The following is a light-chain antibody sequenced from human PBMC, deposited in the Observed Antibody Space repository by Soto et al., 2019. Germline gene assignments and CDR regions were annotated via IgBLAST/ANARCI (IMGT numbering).Light chain of an antibody. CDR3: MQATQSYT. Sequence: DIVLTQTRLSSPVTLGQPASISCRSSQSLVHIDGNTYFNWLQQRPGQPPRLLIYKISNRFPGVPDRFSVSGAGTDFTLKISRAEAEDVGVYYCMQATQSYTFGQGTRLEIK. CDR2: KIS. CDR1: QSLVHIDGNTY. J-gene: IGKJ2*01. V-gene: IGKV2-24*01.